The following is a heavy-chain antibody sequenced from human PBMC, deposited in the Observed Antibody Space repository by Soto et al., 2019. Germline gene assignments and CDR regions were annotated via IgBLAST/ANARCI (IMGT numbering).Heavy chain of an antibody. J-gene: IGHJ5*02. CDR1: GGTFSSYA. D-gene: IGHD3-10*01. CDR2: IIPIFGTA. CDR3: ASVSSGSYYNWGWFDP. V-gene: IGHV1-69*13. Sequence: SVKVSCKASGGTFSSYAISWVRQAPGQGLEWMGGIIPIFGTANYAQKFQGRVTITADESTSTAYMELSSLRSEDTAVYYCASVSSGSYYNWGWFDPWGQGTLVTVSS.